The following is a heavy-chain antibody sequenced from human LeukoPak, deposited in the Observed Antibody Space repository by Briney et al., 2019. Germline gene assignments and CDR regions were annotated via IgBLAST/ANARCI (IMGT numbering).Heavy chain of an antibody. CDR2: IYTSGST. CDR3: ARDRVRIVTLSQYYYYMDV. CDR1: GGSISSYY. D-gene: IGHD1-26*01. Sequence: SETLSLTCTVSGGSISSYYWSWIRRPAGKGLEWIGRIYTSGSTNYNPSLKSRVTMSVDTSKNQFSLKLSSVTAADTAVYYCARDRVRIVTLSQYYYYMDVWGKGTTVTVSS. J-gene: IGHJ6*03. V-gene: IGHV4-4*07.